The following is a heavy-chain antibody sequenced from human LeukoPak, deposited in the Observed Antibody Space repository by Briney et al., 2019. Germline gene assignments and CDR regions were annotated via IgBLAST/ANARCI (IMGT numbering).Heavy chain of an antibody. J-gene: IGHJ4*02. V-gene: IGHV4-39*07. D-gene: IGHD6-13*01. CDR3: ARGGIAAAARSPFDY. CDR2: IYYSGST. CDR1: GGSISSSSYY. Sequence: SETLSLTCTVSGGSISSSSYYWGWIRQPPGKGLEWIGSIYYSGSTYYNPSLKSRVTISVDTSKNQFSLKLSSVTAADTAVYYCARGGIAAAARSPFDYWGQGTLVPVSS.